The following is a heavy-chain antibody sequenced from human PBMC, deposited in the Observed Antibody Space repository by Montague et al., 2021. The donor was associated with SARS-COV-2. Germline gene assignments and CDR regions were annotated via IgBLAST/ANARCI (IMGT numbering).Heavy chain of an antibody. CDR3: ARVQRVNGVLRHVDY. Sequence: SETLSLTCSVSGASMNSYYWTWVRQPPGKGLQWIGYTCYSGSTSYDPSLQSRLTMTVDSSKNQFTLSLRSVTAADSAVYYCARVQRVNGVLRHVDYWGQGLSVTVSS. J-gene: IGHJ4*02. V-gene: IGHV4-59*01. D-gene: IGHD2-8*01. CDR1: GASMNSYY. CDR2: TCYSGST.